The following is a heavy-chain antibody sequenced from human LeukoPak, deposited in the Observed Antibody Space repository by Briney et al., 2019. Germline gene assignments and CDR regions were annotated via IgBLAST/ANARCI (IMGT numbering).Heavy chain of an antibody. CDR2: ICCGGST. Sequence: PSETLSLTCTVSGASISYNYWSWIRQPPGKGLEWLGYICCGGSTNYNPSLRSRLTISLDTSKNQFSLNLNSVTAADTAVYYCAKHPPGTSSGWHPLDFWGQGTLVTVPS. CDR3: AKHPPGTSSGWHPLDF. D-gene: IGHD6-19*01. J-gene: IGHJ4*02. V-gene: IGHV4-59*08. CDR1: GASISYNY.